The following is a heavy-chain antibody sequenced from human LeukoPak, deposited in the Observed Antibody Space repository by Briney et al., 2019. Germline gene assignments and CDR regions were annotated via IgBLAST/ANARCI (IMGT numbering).Heavy chain of an antibody. CDR2: INHSGST. Sequence: SETLSLTCAVYGGSFSGYYWSWIRQPPGKGLEWIGEINHSGSTNYNPSLKSRVTISVDTSKNQFSLKLSSVTAADSAVYYCARGRTTVTTNLGYWGQGTLVTVSS. CDR3: ARGRTTVTTNLGY. CDR1: GGSFSGYY. J-gene: IGHJ4*02. D-gene: IGHD4-17*01. V-gene: IGHV4-34*01.